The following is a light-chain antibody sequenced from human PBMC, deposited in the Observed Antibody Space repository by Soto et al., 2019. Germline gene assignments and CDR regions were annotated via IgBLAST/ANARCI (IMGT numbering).Light chain of an antibody. Sequence: DIQMTQSPSSVSASVGDRVTITCRASQDISIHLAWFQQKPGKAPRSLLFAASTLQGGVPSNFSVSGSRTEFTLTVSSMEREDFATYYCQQYYTYPLTFGGGAKVDI. V-gene: IGKV1-16*02. CDR2: AAS. CDR1: QDISIH. CDR3: QQYYTYPLT. J-gene: IGKJ4*01.